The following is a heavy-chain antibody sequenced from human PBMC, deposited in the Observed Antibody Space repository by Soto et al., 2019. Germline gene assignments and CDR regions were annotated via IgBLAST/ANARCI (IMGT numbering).Heavy chain of an antibody. J-gene: IGHJ6*02. D-gene: IGHD1-26*01. CDR1: GFTFSSYS. Sequence: EVQLVESGGGLVQPGGSLRLSCAASGFTFSSYSMNWVRQAPGKGLEWVSYISSSSSTIYYVDSVKGRFTISRDNAKNSLSLQMNSLRDEDTAVYYCARDRAGAHYGLDVWGQGTTVTVSS. CDR3: ARDRAGAHYGLDV. V-gene: IGHV3-48*02. CDR2: ISSSSSTI.